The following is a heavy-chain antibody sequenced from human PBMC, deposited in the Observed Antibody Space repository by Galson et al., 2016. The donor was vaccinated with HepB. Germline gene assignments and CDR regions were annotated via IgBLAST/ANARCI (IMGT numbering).Heavy chain of an antibody. CDR3: ASGTTVTTSNSFWYFDL. D-gene: IGHD4-17*01. CDR1: GFTFSSYG. CDR2: ISGSGGET. Sequence: SLRLSCAASGFTFSSYGMHWVRQAPGKGLEWVSTISGSGGETHYADSVKGRFTFSRDNSKNTMYVQMTSLRAEDTAVYYCASGTTVTTSNSFWYFDLWGRGTLVTVST. J-gene: IGHJ2*01. V-gene: IGHV3-23*01.